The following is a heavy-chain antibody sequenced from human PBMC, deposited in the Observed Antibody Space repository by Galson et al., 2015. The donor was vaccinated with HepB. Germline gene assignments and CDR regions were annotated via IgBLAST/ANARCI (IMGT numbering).Heavy chain of an antibody. CDR3: AKLGWIHNTFDY. D-gene: IGHD5-18*01. CDR1: GFTFSSYA. CDR2: ISGSGGST. V-gene: IGHV3-23*01. Sequence: SLRLSCAASGFTFSSYAMSWVRQAPGKGLEWVSAISGSGGSTYYADSVKGRFTISRDNSKNTLYLQMNSLRAEDTAVYYCAKLGWIHNTFDYWGQGTLVTVSS. J-gene: IGHJ4*02.